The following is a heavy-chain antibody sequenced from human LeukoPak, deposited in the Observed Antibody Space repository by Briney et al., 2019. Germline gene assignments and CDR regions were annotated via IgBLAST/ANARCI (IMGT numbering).Heavy chain of an antibody. CDR1: GGSISSSSYY. Sequence: SETLSLTCTVSGGSISSSSYYWGWIRQPPGKGLEWIGSIYYSGSTYYNPSLRSRVTISVYTTKNQFSLKLSSVTAADTAVYYCARFGGSDYYMDVWGKGTTVTVSS. V-gene: IGHV4-39*07. J-gene: IGHJ6*03. D-gene: IGHD3-10*01. CDR2: IYYSGST. CDR3: ARFGGSDYYMDV.